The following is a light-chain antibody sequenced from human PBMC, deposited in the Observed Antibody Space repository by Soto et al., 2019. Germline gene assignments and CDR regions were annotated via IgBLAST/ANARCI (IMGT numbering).Light chain of an antibody. CDR3: AAWDDSLNGVV. Sequence: QSVLTQAPSASGTPGQRVTISCSGSSSNIGSDSVNWYQQLPGTAPKLLIYNNNQRPSGVPDRSSGSKSGTSASLAISGLQSEDEADYYCAAWDDSLNGVVFGGGTKLTVL. CDR2: NNN. V-gene: IGLV1-44*01. CDR1: SSNIGSDS. J-gene: IGLJ2*01.